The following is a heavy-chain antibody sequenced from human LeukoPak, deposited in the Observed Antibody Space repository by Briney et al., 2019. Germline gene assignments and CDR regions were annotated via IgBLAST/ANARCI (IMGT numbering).Heavy chain of an antibody. CDR1: GFTVSSNY. D-gene: IGHD6-13*01. Sequence: PGGSLRLSCAACGFTVSSNYMSWVRQAPGKGLEWVSVIYSGGSTYYADSVKGRFTISRDNSKNTLYLQMNSLRAEDTAVYYCARDRGSSWGYYYDYGMDVWGQGTTVTVSS. CDR2: IYSGGST. V-gene: IGHV3-53*01. J-gene: IGHJ6*02. CDR3: ARDRGSSWGYYYDYGMDV.